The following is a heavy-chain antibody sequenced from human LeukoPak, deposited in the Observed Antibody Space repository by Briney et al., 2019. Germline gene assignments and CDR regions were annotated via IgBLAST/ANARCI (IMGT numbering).Heavy chain of an antibody. CDR3: PPPEPDYGDYAY. Sequence: QPGGSLRLSCAASGFTFSSYEMNWVRQAPGKGLEWVSYISSSGSTIYYADSVKGRFTISRDNAKNSLYLQMNSLRAEDTAVYYCPPPEPDYGDYAYWGQGTLVTVSS. J-gene: IGHJ4*02. D-gene: IGHD4-17*01. CDR1: GFTFSSYE. CDR2: ISSSGSTI. V-gene: IGHV3-48*03.